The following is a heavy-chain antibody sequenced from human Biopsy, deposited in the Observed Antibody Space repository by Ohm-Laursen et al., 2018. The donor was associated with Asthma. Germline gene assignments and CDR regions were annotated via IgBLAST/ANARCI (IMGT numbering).Heavy chain of an antibody. CDR3: ARAQDYYDSRGHYRSFDY. V-gene: IGHV4-31*03. Sequence: SQTLSLTCTVSYGSITSGGYYWTWIRQHPGKGLEWIGFIYYSESTYYNPSLKSRVSISIDTSKNQFSLKLSSVTAADTAVYYCARAQDYYDSRGHYRSFDYWGQGTLVTVSS. CDR1: YGSITSGGYY. J-gene: IGHJ4*02. CDR2: IYYSEST. D-gene: IGHD3-22*01.